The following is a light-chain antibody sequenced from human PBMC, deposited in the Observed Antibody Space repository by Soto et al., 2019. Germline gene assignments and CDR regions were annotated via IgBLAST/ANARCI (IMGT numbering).Light chain of an antibody. J-gene: IGLJ3*02. Sequence: QSLLTQPPSASGTPGQRVTISCSGSNSNIGSNVVNWYQQLPGTAPRLLIYSNNQRPSGVPDRFSGSKSGTSASLAISGLQSEDEADYYCAAWDDSLNGWVFGGGTKLTVL. CDR2: SNN. CDR3: AAWDDSLNGWV. CDR1: NSNIGSNV. V-gene: IGLV1-44*01.